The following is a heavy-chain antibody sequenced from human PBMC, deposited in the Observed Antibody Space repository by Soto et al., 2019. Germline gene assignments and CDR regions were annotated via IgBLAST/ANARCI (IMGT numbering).Heavy chain of an antibody. CDR3: AKAERSYGDYFDY. Sequence: GGSLRLSCAASGFTFSSYAMSWVRQAPGKGLEWVSAISGSGGSTYYADSVKGRFTISRDNSKNTLYLQMNSLRAEDTAVHYCAKAERSYGDYFDYWGQGTLVTVSS. D-gene: IGHD4-17*01. CDR1: GFTFSSYA. V-gene: IGHV3-23*01. J-gene: IGHJ4*02. CDR2: ISGSGGST.